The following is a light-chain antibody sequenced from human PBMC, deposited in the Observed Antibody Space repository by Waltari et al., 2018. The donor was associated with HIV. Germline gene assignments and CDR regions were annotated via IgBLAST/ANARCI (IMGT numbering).Light chain of an antibody. CDR2: LGS. CDR3: MQALRTFT. V-gene: IGKV2-28*01. J-gene: IGKJ3*01. Sequence: DIVMIQSPLSLPVTPGEPASISCRSSQSLLHSNGYNYLDWYLQKPGHSPQLLIYLGSNRASVSPYIFGGSGSGTDFTLKISRVEAEDVVVYYFMQALRTFTFGPGTKVDIK. CDR1: QSLLHSNGYNY.